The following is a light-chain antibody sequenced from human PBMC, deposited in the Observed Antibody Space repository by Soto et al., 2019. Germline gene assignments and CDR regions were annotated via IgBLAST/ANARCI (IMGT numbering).Light chain of an antibody. CDR1: QGISSY. Sequence: IQLTPSPSSLSASVGERVTITCRASQGISSYLAWYQQKPGKAPKLLIYAASTLQSGVPSRFSGSGSGTDFTLTISSLQPEDFATYYCQQLNSYPLTFGQGTRLEIK. CDR3: QQLNSYPLT. J-gene: IGKJ5*01. CDR2: AAS. V-gene: IGKV1-9*01.